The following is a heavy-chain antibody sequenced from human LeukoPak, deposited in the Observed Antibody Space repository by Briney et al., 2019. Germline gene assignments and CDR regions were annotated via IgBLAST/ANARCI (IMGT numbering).Heavy chain of an antibody. CDR2: ISYDGSNK. V-gene: IGHV3-30*03. J-gene: IGHJ4*02. CDR1: GFTFSSYG. CDR3: ALGDSIDY. Sequence: GGSLRLSCAASGFTFSSYGMHWVRQAPGKGLEWVAVISYDGSNKYYADSAKGRFTISRDNSKNTLYLQMNSLRAEDTAVYYCALGDSIDYWGQGTLVTVSS. D-gene: IGHD2-21*02.